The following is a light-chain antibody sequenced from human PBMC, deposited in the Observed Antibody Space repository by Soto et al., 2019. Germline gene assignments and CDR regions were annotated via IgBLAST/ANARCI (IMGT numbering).Light chain of an antibody. Sequence: EIVMTQSPATLSVSPAERATLSSRASQSVSSNLAWYQQKPGQAPRLLIYGASTRATGIPARFSGSGSGTEFTLTISSLQSEDFAVYYCQQYNNWPPTFGQGTKVEIK. CDR3: QQYNNWPPT. V-gene: IGKV3-15*01. CDR2: GAS. CDR1: QSVSSN. J-gene: IGKJ1*01.